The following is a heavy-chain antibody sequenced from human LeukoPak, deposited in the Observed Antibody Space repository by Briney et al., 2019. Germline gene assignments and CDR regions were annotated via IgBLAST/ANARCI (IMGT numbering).Heavy chain of an antibody. J-gene: IGHJ4*02. CDR3: AREGGDYDILTGYYSS. V-gene: IGHV3-74*01. D-gene: IGHD3-9*01. CDR2: INSDVSSA. CDR1: GFTFSSYW. Sequence: PVGSLRLSCAASGFTFSSYWMHWVHQAPGKGLGWVSRINSDVSSASYADSVKGRFTISRDNAKNTLYLQMNSLRAEDTAVYYCAREGGDYDILTGYYSSWGQGTLVTVSS.